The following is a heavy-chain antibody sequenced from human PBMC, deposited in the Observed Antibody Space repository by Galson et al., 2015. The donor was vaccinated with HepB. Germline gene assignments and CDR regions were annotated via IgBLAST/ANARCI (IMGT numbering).Heavy chain of an antibody. CDR2: TYYRSKWYN. J-gene: IGHJ4*02. V-gene: IGHV6-1*01. CDR3: ARERAGQLDY. CDR1: GDSVSSNSAA. Sequence: CAISGDSVSSNSAAWIWIRQSPSRGLEWLGRTYYRSKWYNDYAVSVKSRITINPDTSKNQFSLQLNSVTPEDTAVHYCARERAGQLDYWGQGALVTVSS.